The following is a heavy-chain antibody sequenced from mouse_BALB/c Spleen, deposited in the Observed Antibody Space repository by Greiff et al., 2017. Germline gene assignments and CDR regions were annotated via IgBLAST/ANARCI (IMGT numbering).Heavy chain of an antibody. V-gene: IGHV5-6-5*01. CDR1: GFTFSSYA. CDR3: ARGDYGSSYFFAY. Sequence: EVQRVESGGGLVKPGGSPKLSCAASGFTFSSYAMSWVRQTPEKRLEWVASISSGGSTYYPDSVKGRFTISRDNARNILYLQMSSLRSEDTAMYYCARGDYGSSYFFAYWGQGTLVTVSA. CDR2: ISSGGST. J-gene: IGHJ3*01. D-gene: IGHD1-1*01.